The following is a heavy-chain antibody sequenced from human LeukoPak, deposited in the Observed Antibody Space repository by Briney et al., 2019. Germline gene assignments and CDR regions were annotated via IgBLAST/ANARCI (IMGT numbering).Heavy chain of an antibody. V-gene: IGHV4-34*01. CDR2: INHSGST. D-gene: IGHD4-11*01. J-gene: IGHJ6*03. CDR1: GGSFSGYY. CDR3: ARGALGLGDHSNYGYYYYYMDV. Sequence: PSETLSLTCAVYGGSFSGYYWSWIRQPPGKGLEWIGEINHSGSTNYNPSLKSRVTISVDTSKNQFSLKLSSVTAADTAVYYCARGALGLGDHSNYGYYYYYMDVWGKGTTVTVSS.